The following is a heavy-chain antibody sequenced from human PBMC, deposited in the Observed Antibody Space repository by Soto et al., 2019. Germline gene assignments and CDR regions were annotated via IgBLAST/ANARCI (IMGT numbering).Heavy chain of an antibody. Sequence: QVQLVESGGGVVQPGRSLRLSCAASGFTFSSYAMYWVRQAPGKGLEWVAVISYDGSNKYYADSVKGRFTISRDNSKNTLYLQMNSLRAEDTAVYYCARAYYYDSSGSWAEYFQHWGQGTLVTVSS. CDR3: ARAYYYDSSGSWAEYFQH. J-gene: IGHJ1*01. V-gene: IGHV3-30-3*01. D-gene: IGHD3-22*01. CDR2: ISYDGSNK. CDR1: GFTFSSYA.